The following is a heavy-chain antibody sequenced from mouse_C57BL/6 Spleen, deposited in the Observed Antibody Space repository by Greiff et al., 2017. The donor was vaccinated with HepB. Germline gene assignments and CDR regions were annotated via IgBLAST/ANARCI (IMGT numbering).Heavy chain of an antibody. V-gene: IGHV1-64*01. CDR3: ARESIYYGSSSYAMDY. CDR2: IHPNSGST. J-gene: IGHJ4*01. CDR1: GYTFTSYW. D-gene: IGHD1-1*01. Sequence: VQLQQSGAELVKPGASVKLSCKASGYTFTSYWMHWVKQRPGQGLEWIGMIHPNSGSTNYNEKFKSKATLTVDKSSSTAYMQLSSLTSEDSAVYYCARESIYYGSSSYAMDYWGQGTSVTVSS.